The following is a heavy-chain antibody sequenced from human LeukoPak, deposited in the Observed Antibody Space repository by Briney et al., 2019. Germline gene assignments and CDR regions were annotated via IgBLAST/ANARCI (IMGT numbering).Heavy chain of an antibody. CDR1: GYTFTNYG. V-gene: IGHV1-18*01. CDR3: ARVTENYGSGRRHNYYYYYMDV. J-gene: IGHJ6*03. Sequence: ASVKVSCKASGYTFTNYGISWVRQAPGQGLEWMGWISAYNGNTNYAQKFQGRVTMTTDTSTSTAYMELRSLRSDDTAVYYCARVTENYGSGRRHNYYYYYMDVWGKGTTVTTSS. CDR2: ISAYNGNT. D-gene: IGHD3-10*01.